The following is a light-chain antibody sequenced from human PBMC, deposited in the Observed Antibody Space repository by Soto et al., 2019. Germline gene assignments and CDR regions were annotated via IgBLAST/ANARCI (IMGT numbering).Light chain of an antibody. CDR2: GVT. Sequence: QSALTQPASVSGSPGQSITISCTGTSSDVGGYNYVSWYQQHPGKAPKLMIYGVTNRPSGVSNRFSGSKSGNTASLTISGSQAEDEAEYYCISYTCGTTLSVVFGGGTKLTVL. V-gene: IGLV2-14*01. J-gene: IGLJ2*01. CDR3: ISYTCGTTLSVV. CDR1: SSDVGGYNY.